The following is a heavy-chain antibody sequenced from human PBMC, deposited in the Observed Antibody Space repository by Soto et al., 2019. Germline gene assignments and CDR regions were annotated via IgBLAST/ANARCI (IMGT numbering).Heavy chain of an antibody. CDR1: GFTFSSYA. J-gene: IGHJ4*02. V-gene: IGHV3-30-3*01. CDR3: ARGYYDSSGYPPGEGVDY. Sequence: PGGSLRLSCAASGFTFSSYAMHWVRQAPGKGLEWVAVISYDGSNKYYADSVKGRFTISRDNSKNTLYLQMNSLRAEDTAVYYCARGYYDSSGYPPGEGVDYWGQGTLVTVSS. D-gene: IGHD3-22*01. CDR2: ISYDGSNK.